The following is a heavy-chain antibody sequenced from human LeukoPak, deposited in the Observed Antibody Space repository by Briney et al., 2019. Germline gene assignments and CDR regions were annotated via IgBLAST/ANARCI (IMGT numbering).Heavy chain of an antibody. CDR1: GFTFSSFA. CDR3: AKYLGSGTSFDD. Sequence: GGSLRLSCAASGFTFSSFAMTWVRQAPGKGLEWVSSISGSGGSTYYADSVQGRFTISRDNSKNTLYLQMNSLRAEDTAVYYCAKYLGSGTSFDDWGQGTLDTVSS. CDR2: ISGSGGST. V-gene: IGHV3-23*01. D-gene: IGHD3-10*01. J-gene: IGHJ4*02.